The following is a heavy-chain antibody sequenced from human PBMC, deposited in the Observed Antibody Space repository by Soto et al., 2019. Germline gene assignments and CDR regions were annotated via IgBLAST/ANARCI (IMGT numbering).Heavy chain of an antibody. V-gene: IGHV1-69*08. CDR3: ASGESQMTQDRMGFYYYMDV. J-gene: IGHJ6*03. CDR2: VIPLLDAS. Sequence: QVQLVQSGAEVKKPGSSVRISCAASGATFNDYTFTWVRRAPGQGLEWMGRVIPLLDASNYAEKFQDRVTITADRSTSTVDMELSGLKSEDSAIYYCASGESQMTQDRMGFYYYMDVWGKGTTVTVSS. D-gene: IGHD2-15*01. CDR1: GATFNDYT.